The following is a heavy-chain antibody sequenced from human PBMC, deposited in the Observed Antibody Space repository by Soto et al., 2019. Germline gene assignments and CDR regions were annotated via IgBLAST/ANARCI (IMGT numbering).Heavy chain of an antibody. CDR1: GGSISSYY. D-gene: IGHD2-15*01. Sequence: PSETLSLTCTVSGGSISSYYWSWIRQPPGKGLEWIGYIYYSGSTNYNPSLKSRVTISVDTSKNQFSLKLSSVTAADTAVYYFARLGMVADAQYYYYMDVWGKGTTVTVSS. CDR3: ARLGMVADAQYYYYMDV. V-gene: IGHV4-59*08. J-gene: IGHJ6*03. CDR2: IYYSGST.